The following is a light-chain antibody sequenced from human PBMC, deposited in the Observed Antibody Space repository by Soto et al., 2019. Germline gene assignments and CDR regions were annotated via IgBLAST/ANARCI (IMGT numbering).Light chain of an antibody. CDR1: QSITNNY. V-gene: IGKV3-20*01. CDR2: GAS. Sequence: EIVLTPSPATLSLSPGERATLSCRASQSITNNYLAWYQQKPGRAHRLLIYGASSRAAGTPDRFSGSGSGTDFTLTISRLEPEDFAMYYCQQYGYLVTFGGGTKVDNK. J-gene: IGKJ4*01. CDR3: QQYGYLVT.